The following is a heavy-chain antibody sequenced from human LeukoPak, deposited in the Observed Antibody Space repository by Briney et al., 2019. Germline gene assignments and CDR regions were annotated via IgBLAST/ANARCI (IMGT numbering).Heavy chain of an antibody. J-gene: IGHJ4*02. Sequence: PSETLSLTCTVSGGSISSYYWSWIRQPPGKGLEWIGYIYYSGSTNYNPSLKSRVTISVDTSKNQFSLKLSSVTAADTAVYYCASYDFWSGYQDYWSQGTLVTVSS. CDR1: GGSISSYY. CDR3: ASYDFWSGYQDY. CDR2: IYYSGST. D-gene: IGHD3-3*01. V-gene: IGHV4-59*01.